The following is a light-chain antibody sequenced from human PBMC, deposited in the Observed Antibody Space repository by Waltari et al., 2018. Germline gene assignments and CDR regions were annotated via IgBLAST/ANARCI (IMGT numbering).Light chain of an antibody. Sequence: IVMTQSPATLSVSPGERATLSCRTSPGGSSNLAWYQQKPGQATRPLIYGASTRATGTPARFSGSGSGTEFTLTISSMQSEDFAVYYGQQYKNWPTWTFGQGTKVEL. CDR3: QQYKNWPTWT. CDR1: PGGSSN. V-gene: IGKV3-15*01. J-gene: IGKJ1*01. CDR2: GAS.